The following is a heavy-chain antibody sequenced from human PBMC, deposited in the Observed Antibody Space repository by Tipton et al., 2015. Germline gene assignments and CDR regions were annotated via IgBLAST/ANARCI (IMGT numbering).Heavy chain of an antibody. D-gene: IGHD6-19*01. CDR3: AKEDSSDWNEYFQH. CDR2: IKSDGIEK. CDR1: GFNFTSYW. J-gene: IGHJ1*01. V-gene: IGHV3-7*05. Sequence: GSLRLSCAASGFNFTSYWMTWVRQAPGRGLEWVATIKSDGIEKYYVESLRGRFTVSRDDARKSLFLQADSLRAEDTAVYYCAKEDSSDWNEYFQHWGQGALVTVSS.